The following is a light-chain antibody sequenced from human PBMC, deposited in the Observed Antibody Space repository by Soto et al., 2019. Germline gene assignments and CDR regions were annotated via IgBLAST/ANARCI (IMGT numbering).Light chain of an antibody. J-gene: IGKJ5*01. CDR1: QSVSSSY. Sequence: PGERATLSCRASQSVSSSYLAWYQQKPGXXXRXXXYGASSRATGIPDRFSGSGYGTDFTLTISRLEPEDFAVYYCQQYGSSSITFGQGTRLEIK. CDR3: QQYGSSSIT. CDR2: GAS. V-gene: IGKV3-20*01.